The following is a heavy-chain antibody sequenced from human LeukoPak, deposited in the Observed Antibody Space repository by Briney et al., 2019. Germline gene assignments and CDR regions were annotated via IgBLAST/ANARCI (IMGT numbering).Heavy chain of an antibody. CDR2: INTDGSST. Sequence: GGSLRLSCAASGFTFSSYGMSWVRQTPGKGLVWVSRINTDGSSTNYADSVKDRFTISRDNAKNTLYLQMNSLRDEDTAVYYCGRGTTVIRNALDIWGQGTMVTVSS. D-gene: IGHD4-17*01. CDR3: GRGTTVIRNALDI. CDR1: GFTFSSYG. J-gene: IGHJ3*02. V-gene: IGHV3-74*01.